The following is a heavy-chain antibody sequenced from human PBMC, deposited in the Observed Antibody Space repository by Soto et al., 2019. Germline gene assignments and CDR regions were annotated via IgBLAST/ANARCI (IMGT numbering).Heavy chain of an antibody. V-gene: IGHV4-59*08. D-gene: IGHD1-26*01. Sequence: SETLSLTCAVSGDSMTNYYWNWLRQPPGKGLEWIGYIYYSGSTNYNPSLKSRVTISVDTSKNQFSLKLSSVTAADTAIYYCARLRPSGTSDYWGQGTLVTVSS. J-gene: IGHJ4*02. CDR3: ARLRPSGTSDY. CDR2: IYYSGST. CDR1: GDSMTNYY.